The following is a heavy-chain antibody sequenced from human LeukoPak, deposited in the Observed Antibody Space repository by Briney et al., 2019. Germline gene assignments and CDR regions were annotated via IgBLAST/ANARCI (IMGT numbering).Heavy chain of an antibody. D-gene: IGHD1-1*01. CDR2: IIPIFGTA. Sequence: SVKVSCKASGGTFSSYAISRVRQAPGQGLEWMGGIIPIFGTANYAQKFQGRVTITADESTSTAYMELSSLRSEDTAVYYCARGRDDRHWRWFDPWGQGTLVTVSS. CDR3: ARGRDDRHWRWFDP. J-gene: IGHJ5*02. V-gene: IGHV1-69*13. CDR1: GGTFSSYA.